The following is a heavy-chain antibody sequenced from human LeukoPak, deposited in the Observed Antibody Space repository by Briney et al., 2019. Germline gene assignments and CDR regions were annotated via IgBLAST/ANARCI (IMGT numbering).Heavy chain of an antibody. CDR2: ITADGVGT. J-gene: IGHJ4*02. D-gene: IGHD3-22*01. Sequence: GGSLRLSCAASGFTFGSHALSWVRQTPGKGLESVSSITADGVGTHYADSVRGRFTISRDNSKNTLYLQMNRLRADDTAVYFCVYLDSSGYYYGRLRYWGQGTPVTVSS. CDR3: VYLDSSGYYYGRLRY. CDR1: GFTFGSHA. V-gene: IGHV3-23*01.